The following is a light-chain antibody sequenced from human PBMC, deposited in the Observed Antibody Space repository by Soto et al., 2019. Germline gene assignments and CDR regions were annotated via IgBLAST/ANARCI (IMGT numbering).Light chain of an antibody. J-gene: IGKJ5*01. Sequence: EIVMTQSPATLSVSPGERATLSCRASQSAGTNLAWYQQKPGQAPRLLIYGASNRAAGTPARFSGSGSGTEFTLTISSLQSEHLAVYYCQQHNGWPLTFGQGTRLDIK. CDR1: QSAGTN. V-gene: IGKV3-15*01. CDR3: QQHNGWPLT. CDR2: GAS.